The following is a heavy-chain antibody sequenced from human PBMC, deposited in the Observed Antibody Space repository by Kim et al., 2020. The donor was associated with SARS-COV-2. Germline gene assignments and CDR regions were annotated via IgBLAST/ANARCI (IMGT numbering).Heavy chain of an antibody. CDR1: GGSISSYY. D-gene: IGHD5-18*01. Sequence: SETLSLPCTVSGGSISSYYWSWIRQPPGKGLEWIGYIYYSGSTNYNPSLKSRVTISVDTSKNQFSLKLSSVTAADTAVYYCARGYNYGSSHYYYDMDVWGQGTTVTVSS. CDR3: ARGYNYGSSHYYYDMDV. CDR2: IYYSGST. V-gene: IGHV4-59*01. J-gene: IGHJ6*02.